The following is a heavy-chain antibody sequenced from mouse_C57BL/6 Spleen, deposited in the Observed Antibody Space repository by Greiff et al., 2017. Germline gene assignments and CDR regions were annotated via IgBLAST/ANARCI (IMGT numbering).Heavy chain of an antibody. CDR2: IGPGYGST. V-gene: IGHV1-77*01. CDR1: GYTFTDYY. J-gene: IGHJ1*03. Sequence: VQLQQSGAELVRPGASVKISCKASGYTFTDYYINWVKQRPGQGLEWIGKIGPGYGSTYYNEKFKGKATLTADKSSSPAYMQLNSLTSEDSAVYFCAALNWALWYFDVWGTGTTVTVSS. CDR3: AALNWALWYFDV.